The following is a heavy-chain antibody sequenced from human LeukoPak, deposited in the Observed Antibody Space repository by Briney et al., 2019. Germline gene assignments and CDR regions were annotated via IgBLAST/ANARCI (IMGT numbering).Heavy chain of an antibody. Sequence: ASVKVSCKASGYTFTGYYMHWVRQAPGQGLEWMGWINPNSGGTNYAQKFQGRVTMTRDTSISTAYMELSRLRSDDTAVYYCARGSHYYGSGSPWADYWGQGTLVTVSS. D-gene: IGHD3-10*01. CDR1: GYTFTGYY. J-gene: IGHJ4*02. V-gene: IGHV1-2*02. CDR2: INPNSGGT. CDR3: ARGSHYYGSGSPWADY.